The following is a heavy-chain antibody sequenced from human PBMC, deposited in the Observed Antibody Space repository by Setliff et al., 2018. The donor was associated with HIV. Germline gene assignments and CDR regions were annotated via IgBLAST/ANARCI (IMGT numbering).Heavy chain of an antibody. D-gene: IGHD3-22*01. V-gene: IGHV1-18*01. CDR3: ARGSGSSGYPLY. Sequence: AASVKVSCKASGYIFTTFGFSWVRQAPGQGLEWMGWISAYNGNTNYAQKLQGRVTMTTDTSTSTAYMELRSLRSDDTAVYYCARGSGSSGYPLYWGQGTLVTVSS. CDR1: GYIFTTFG. CDR2: ISAYNGNT. J-gene: IGHJ4*02.